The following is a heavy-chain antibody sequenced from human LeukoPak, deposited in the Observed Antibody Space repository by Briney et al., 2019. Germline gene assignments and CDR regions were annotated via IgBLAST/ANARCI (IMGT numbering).Heavy chain of an antibody. J-gene: IGHJ4*02. D-gene: IGHD2-8*01. CDR3: ARHVYCTNGICSDY. V-gene: IGHV4-39*01. CDR1: GGSISSSSYY. CDR2: IYYSGST. Sequence: SETLSLTCTVSGGSISSSSYYWGWIRQPPGKGLEWIGSIYYSGSTYYNPSLKSRVTISVDTSKNQFSLKLSSVTAADTAVYYCARHVYCTNGICSDYWGQGTLVTVSS.